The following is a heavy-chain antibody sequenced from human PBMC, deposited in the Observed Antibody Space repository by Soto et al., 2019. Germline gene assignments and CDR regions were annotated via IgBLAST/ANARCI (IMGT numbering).Heavy chain of an antibody. V-gene: IGHV3-23*01. CDR2: ISGSGGST. D-gene: IGHD6-13*01. CDR1: GFTFSSYA. Sequence: GGSLRLSCAASGFTFSSYAMSWVRQAPGKGLEWVSAISGSGGSTYYADSVKGRFTISRDNSKNTLYLQMNSLRAEDTAVYYCAKDSKGGYSSSWYYFQHWGQGTLVTVSS. J-gene: IGHJ1*01. CDR3: AKDSKGGYSSSWYYFQH.